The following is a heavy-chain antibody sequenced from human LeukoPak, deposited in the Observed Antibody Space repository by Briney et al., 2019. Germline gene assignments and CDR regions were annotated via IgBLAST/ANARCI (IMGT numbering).Heavy chain of an antibody. J-gene: IGHJ5*02. Sequence: ASVKVSCKASGYTFTGYYMQWVRQAPGQGLEWMGWINPNSGGTNYAQKFQGRVTMTRDTSISTAYMELSRLRSDDTAVYYCARDRGSSPGWFDPWGQGALVTVSS. CDR3: ARDRGSSPGWFDP. CDR1: GYTFTGYY. CDR2: INPNSGGT. V-gene: IGHV1-2*02. D-gene: IGHD6-13*01.